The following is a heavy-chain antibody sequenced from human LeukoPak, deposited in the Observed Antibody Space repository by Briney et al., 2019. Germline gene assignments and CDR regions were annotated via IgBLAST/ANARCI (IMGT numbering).Heavy chain of an antibody. CDR3: ARARTILKPFDY. CDR1: GGSISSYY. J-gene: IGHJ4*02. Sequence: PSETLSLTCTVSGGSISSYYWSWIRQPPGKGLEWIGYIYYSGSTNYNPSLKSRVTISVDTSKNQFSLKLSSVTAAGTAVYYCARARTILKPFDYWGQGTLVTVSS. D-gene: IGHD3-9*01. V-gene: IGHV4-59*01. CDR2: IYYSGST.